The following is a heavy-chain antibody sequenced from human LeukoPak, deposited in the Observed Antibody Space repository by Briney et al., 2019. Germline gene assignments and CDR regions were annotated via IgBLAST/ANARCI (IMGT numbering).Heavy chain of an antibody. CDR3: AKDSARTYYDILTS. D-gene: IGHD3-9*01. J-gene: IGHJ6*04. CDR1: GFTFSSYS. CDR2: ITWNSGSI. Sequence: PGGSLRLSCSASGFTFSSYSMNWVHQAPGKGLEWVSGITWNSGSIGYADSVKGRFTISRDNAKNSLYLQMNSLRVEDTALYYCAKDSARTYYDILTSWGKGTTVTISS. V-gene: IGHV3-9*01.